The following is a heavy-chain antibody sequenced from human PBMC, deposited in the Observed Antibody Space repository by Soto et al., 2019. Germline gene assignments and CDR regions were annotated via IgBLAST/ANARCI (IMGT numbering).Heavy chain of an antibody. CDR1: GFTFDDYA. CDR3: AKDGYSSGWFLDY. CDR2: ISWDGGST. V-gene: IGHV3-43D*04. Sequence: EVQLVESGGVVVQPGRSLRLSCAASGFTFDDYAMHWVRQAPGKGLEWVSLISWDGGSTYYADSVKGRFTISRDNSKNSLYLQMNSLRAEDTALYYCAKDGYSSGWFLDYWGQGTLVTVSS. D-gene: IGHD6-19*01. J-gene: IGHJ4*02.